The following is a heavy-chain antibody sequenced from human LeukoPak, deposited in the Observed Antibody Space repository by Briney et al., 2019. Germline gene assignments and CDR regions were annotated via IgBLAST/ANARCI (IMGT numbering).Heavy chain of an antibody. V-gene: IGHV3-23*01. CDR2: ITGSGDGA. CDR1: GFTFSSYA. D-gene: IGHD3-10*01. J-gene: IGHJ4*02. Sequence: GGSLRLSCAASGFTFSSYAMMWVRQSPEKGLEWVSSITGSGDGAYYADSVRGRFTISRDNSKNTLYLQMNSLRAEDTAVYFCVKGFVHPTYYFEYWGQGTLVTVSS. CDR3: VKGFVHPTYYFEY.